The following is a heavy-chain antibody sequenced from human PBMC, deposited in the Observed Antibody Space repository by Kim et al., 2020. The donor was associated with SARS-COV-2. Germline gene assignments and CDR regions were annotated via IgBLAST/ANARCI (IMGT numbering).Heavy chain of an antibody. V-gene: IGHV3-33*05. CDR1: GFTFSSYG. CDR3: ARDGARGGSCHLDY. Sequence: GGSLRLSCAASGFTFSSYGMHWVRQAPGKGLEWVAVISYDGSNKYYADSVKGRFTISRDNSKNTLYLQMNSLRAEDTAVYYCARDGARGGSCHLDYWGQGTLVTVSS. J-gene: IGHJ4*02. CDR2: ISYDGSNK. D-gene: IGHD2-15*01.